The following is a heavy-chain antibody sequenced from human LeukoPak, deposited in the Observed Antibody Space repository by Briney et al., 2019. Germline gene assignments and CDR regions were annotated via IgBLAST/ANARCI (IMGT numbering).Heavy chain of an antibody. CDR2: IKQDGSEK. CDR3: ARVRWVMVQLERSDAFDI. D-gene: IGHD1-1*01. CDR1: GFTFSSYW. Sequence: GGSLRLSCAASGFTFSSYWMSWVRQAPGKGLEWVANIKQDGSEKYYVDSVKGRFTISRDNAKNSLYLQMNSLRAEDTAVYYCARVRWVMVQLERSDAFDIWGQGTMVTVSS. J-gene: IGHJ3*02. V-gene: IGHV3-7*01.